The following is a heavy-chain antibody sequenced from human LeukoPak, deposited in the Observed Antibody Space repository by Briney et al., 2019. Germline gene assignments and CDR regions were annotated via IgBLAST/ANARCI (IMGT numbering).Heavy chain of an antibody. D-gene: IGHD6-13*01. Sequence: SETLSLTCAVYGGSFSGHYWSWIRQPPGKGLEWIGEINHSGSTNYNPSLKSRVTISVDTSKNQFSLKLSSVTAADTAVYYCASIAAAGTSYYYMDVWGKGTTVTVSS. CDR2: INHSGST. V-gene: IGHV4-34*01. CDR3: ASIAAAGTSYYYMDV. CDR1: GGSFSGHY. J-gene: IGHJ6*03.